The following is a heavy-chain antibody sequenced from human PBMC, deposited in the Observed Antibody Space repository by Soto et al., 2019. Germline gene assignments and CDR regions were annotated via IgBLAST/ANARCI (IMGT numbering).Heavy chain of an antibody. J-gene: IGHJ6*02. CDR3: ATPPYYFFVTIRAV. CDR1: GVTFSSYA. V-gene: IGHV1-69*13. Sequence: SVKVSCKASGVTFSSYAISWVRQAPGQGLEWIGGIIPIFGTANYAQTFQGRVTITADESTSTAYMELSSLRSEDTAVYYCATPPYYFFVTIRAVGAQGPPVPFPS. CDR2: IIPIFGTA. D-gene: IGHD3-10*01.